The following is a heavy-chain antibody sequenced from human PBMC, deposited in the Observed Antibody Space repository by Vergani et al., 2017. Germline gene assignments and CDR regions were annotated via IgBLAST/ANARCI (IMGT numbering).Heavy chain of an antibody. CDR2: IYTSGST. V-gene: IGHV4-61*02. D-gene: IGHD6-13*01. Sequence: QVQLQESGPGLVKPSQTLSLTCTVSGGSISSGSYYWSWIRQPAGKGLEWIGRIYTSGSTNYNPSLKSRVTISVDTSKNQFSLKLSSVTAADTAEYYCARSSLSSTYNWFDPWGQGTLVTVSS. CDR1: GGSISSGSYY. CDR3: ARSSLSSTYNWFDP. J-gene: IGHJ5*02.